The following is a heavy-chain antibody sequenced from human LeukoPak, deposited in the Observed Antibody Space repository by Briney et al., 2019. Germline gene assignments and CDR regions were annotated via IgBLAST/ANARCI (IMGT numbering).Heavy chain of an antibody. Sequence: GGSLRLSCAASGFSFSNYWMDWVRQVPGKGPVWVSRVGTDGSSAAYADHVKGRFTISRDNAKNTLYLQMNSLRVEDTAVYYCAGDKYGGNSNAFDIWGQGTLVTVSS. CDR3: AGDKYGGNSNAFDI. D-gene: IGHD4-23*01. CDR2: VGTDGSSA. CDR1: GFSFSNYW. V-gene: IGHV3-74*01. J-gene: IGHJ3*02.